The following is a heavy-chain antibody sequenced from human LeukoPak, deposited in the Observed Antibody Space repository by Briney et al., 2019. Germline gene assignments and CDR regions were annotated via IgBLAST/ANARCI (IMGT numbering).Heavy chain of an antibody. CDR2: ISSSSSTI. CDR1: GFTFSSYS. V-gene: IGHV3-48*02. CDR3: ARGSGPQSHLNWFDS. Sequence: GGSLRLSCAASGFTFSSYSMNWVRQAPGKGLEWVSYISSSSSTIYYADSVKGRFTISRDNAKNSLYLQMNSLRDEDTAMYYCARGSGPQSHLNWFDSWGQGALVIVSS. J-gene: IGHJ5*01. D-gene: IGHD2-8*02.